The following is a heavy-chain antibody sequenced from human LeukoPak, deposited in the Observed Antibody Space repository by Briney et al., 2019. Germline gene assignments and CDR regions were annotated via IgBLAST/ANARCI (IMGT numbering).Heavy chain of an antibody. J-gene: IGHJ4*02. CDR2: IYHSGST. D-gene: IGHD3-10*01. Sequence: SETLSLTCAVSGYSISSGYYWGWIRQPPGKGLEWIGSIYHSGSTYYNPSLKSRVTISVDTSKNQFSLKLSSVTAADTAVYYCARDRVLLGYYWGQGTLVTVSS. CDR3: ARDRVLLGYY. CDR1: GYSISSGYY. V-gene: IGHV4-38-2*02.